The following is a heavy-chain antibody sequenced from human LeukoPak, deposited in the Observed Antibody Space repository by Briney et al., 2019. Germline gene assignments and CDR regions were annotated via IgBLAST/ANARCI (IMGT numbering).Heavy chain of an antibody. D-gene: IGHD6-13*01. V-gene: IGHV1-69*01. Sequence: GSSVKVSCKASGGTFSSYAISWVRQAPGQGLEWMGGIIPIFGTANYAQKFQGRVTITADESTSTAYMELSSLRSEDTAVYYCARERGSSSWYSPFDYWGQGTLVTVSS. CDR1: GGTFSSYA. CDR3: ARERGSSSWYSPFDY. J-gene: IGHJ4*02. CDR2: IIPIFGTA.